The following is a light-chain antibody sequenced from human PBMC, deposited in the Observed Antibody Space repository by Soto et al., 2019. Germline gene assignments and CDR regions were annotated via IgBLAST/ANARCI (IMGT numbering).Light chain of an antibody. J-gene: IGLJ1*01. CDR2: EVS. Sequence: QLVLTQPPSASGSPGQSVTISCTGTSSDVFGYNYVSWYQHHPGKAPKLMIYEVSKRPSGVPDRFSGSKSGNTASLTVSGLQAEDEADYYCSSYAGSNIYYVFGTGTKLTVL. CDR1: SSDVFGYNY. V-gene: IGLV2-8*01. CDR3: SSYAGSNIYYV.